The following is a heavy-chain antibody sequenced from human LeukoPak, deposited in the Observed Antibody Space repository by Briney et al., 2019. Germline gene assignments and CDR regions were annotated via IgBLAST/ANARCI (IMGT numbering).Heavy chain of an antibody. CDR2: INPSGGST. CDR1: GYTFTSHY. J-gene: IGHJ4*02. V-gene: IGHV1-46*01. Sequence: GASVKVSCKASGYTFTSHYMHWVRQAPGQGLEWMGIINPSGGSTNYAQKLQGRVTMTRDTSTSTVYMELSSLRSEDTAVYYCATGGAGSRSGYYYFDYWGQGTLVTVSS. D-gene: IGHD3-22*01. CDR3: ATGGAGSRSGYYYFDY.